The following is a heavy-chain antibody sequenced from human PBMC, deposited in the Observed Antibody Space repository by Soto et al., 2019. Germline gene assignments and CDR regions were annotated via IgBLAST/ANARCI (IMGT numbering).Heavy chain of an antibody. CDR1: GGSFSGYY. J-gene: IGHJ6*02. D-gene: IGHD3-10*01. CDR3: ARGLGSGRDYYYYYGMDV. Sequence: SETLSLTCAVYGGSFSGYYWSWIRQPPGKGLEWIGEINHSGSTNYNPSLKSRVTISVDTSKNQFSLKLSSVTAADTAVYYCARGLGSGRDYYYYYGMDVWGQGTTVTVSS. CDR2: INHSGST. V-gene: IGHV4-34*01.